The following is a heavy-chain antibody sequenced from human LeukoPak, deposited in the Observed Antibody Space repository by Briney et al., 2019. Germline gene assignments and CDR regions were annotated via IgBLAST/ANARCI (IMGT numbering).Heavy chain of an antibody. CDR2: INPNSGGT. V-gene: IGHV1-2*02. CDR1: GYTFTGYY. Sequence: VASVKVSCKASGYTFTGYYMHWVRQAPGQGLEWMGWINPNSGGTNYAQKFQGRVTMTRDTSISTAYMELSRLRSDDTAVYYCARGGSVRGGGANYWGQGTLVTVSS. CDR3: ARGGSVRGGGANY. J-gene: IGHJ4*02. D-gene: IGHD3-10*01.